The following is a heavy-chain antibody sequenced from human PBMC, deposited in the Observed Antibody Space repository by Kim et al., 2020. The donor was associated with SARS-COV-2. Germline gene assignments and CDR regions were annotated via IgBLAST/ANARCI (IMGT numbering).Heavy chain of an antibody. D-gene: IGHD6-13*01. J-gene: IGHJ6*02. V-gene: IGHV3-30-3*01. CDR2: ISYDGSNK. CDR1: GFTFSSYA. Sequence: GGSLRLSCAASGFTFSSYAMHWVRQAPGKGLEWVAVISYDGSNKYLVDSVKGRFTISRDYSKNTLYLQMNSLRAEDTAVYYCARGGIAAAGIDYYYGMDVWGQGPTVTVSS. CDR3: ARGGIAAAGIDYYYGMDV.